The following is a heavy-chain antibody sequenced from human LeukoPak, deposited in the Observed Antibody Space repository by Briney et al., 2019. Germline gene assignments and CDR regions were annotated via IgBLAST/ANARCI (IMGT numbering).Heavy chain of an antibody. V-gene: IGHV4-59*01. Sequence: SETLSLTCTVSGGSISSYYWSWIRQPPGKGLEWIGYIYYSGSTNYNPSLKSRVTISVDTSKNQFSLKLSSVTAADTAVYYCARGLQTESDCSGGSCYPGYYGMDVWGQGTTVTVSS. CDR1: GGSISSYY. CDR3: ARGLQTESDCSGGSCYPGYYGMDV. CDR2: IYYSGST. D-gene: IGHD2-15*01. J-gene: IGHJ6*02.